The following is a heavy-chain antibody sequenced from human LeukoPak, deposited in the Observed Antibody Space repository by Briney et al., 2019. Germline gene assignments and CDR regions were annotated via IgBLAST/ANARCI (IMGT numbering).Heavy chain of an antibody. D-gene: IGHD5-18*01. J-gene: IGHJ4*02. V-gene: IGHV3-23*01. CDR2: ISGSGGST. Sequence: GGSLRLSCAASGFTFSSYAMSWVRQAPGKGLEWVSAISGSGGSTYYADSVKGRFTISRDNSKNTLYLQMNSLRAEDTAVYYCAKVFGRIQLWLLPDLMDYWGQGTLVTVSS. CDR3: AKVFGRIQLWLLPDLMDY. CDR1: GFTFSSYA.